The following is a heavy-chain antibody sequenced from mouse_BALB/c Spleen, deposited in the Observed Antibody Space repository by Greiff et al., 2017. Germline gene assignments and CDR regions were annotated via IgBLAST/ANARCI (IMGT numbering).Heavy chain of an antibody. CDR2: ISYSGST. V-gene: IGHV3-2*02. CDR1: GYSITSDYA. D-gene: IGHD4-1*01. J-gene: IGHJ2*01. CDR3: ARNWENYFDY. Sequence: EVQLQESGPGLVKPSQSLSLTCTVTGYSITSDYAWNWIRQFPGNKLEWMGYISYSGSTSYNPSLKSRISITRDTSKNQFFLQLNSVTTEDTATYYCARNWENYFDYWGQGTTLTVSS.